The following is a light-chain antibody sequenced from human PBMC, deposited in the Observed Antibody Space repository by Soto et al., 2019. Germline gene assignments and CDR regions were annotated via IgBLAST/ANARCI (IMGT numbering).Light chain of an antibody. V-gene: IGKV3-15*01. CDR1: QSVASN. CDR2: GAS. CDR3: QHYNSWPIFT. J-gene: IGKJ3*01. Sequence: EIVMTQSPATLSVSPGERATVSCRASQSVASNLAWYQQKPGQAPRLLIYGASTRAAGVPARFSGSGSRTEFTLIVSSLQADDFAVYYCQHYNSWPIFTFGPGTKVDFK.